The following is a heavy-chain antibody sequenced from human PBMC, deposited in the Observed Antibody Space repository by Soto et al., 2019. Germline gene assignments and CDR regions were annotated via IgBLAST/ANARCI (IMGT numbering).Heavy chain of an antibody. V-gene: IGHV1-3*01. J-gene: IGHJ4*02. D-gene: IGHD6-19*01. CDR1: GYTFTSYA. Sequence: ASVKVSCKASGYTFTSYAMHWVRQAPGQRLEWMGWINAGNGNTKYSQKFQGRVTITRDTSASTAYMELSSLRSEDTAVYYCARDGPFVAVAGIVNYFDYWGQGTLVTVS. CDR3: ARDGPFVAVAGIVNYFDY. CDR2: INAGNGNT.